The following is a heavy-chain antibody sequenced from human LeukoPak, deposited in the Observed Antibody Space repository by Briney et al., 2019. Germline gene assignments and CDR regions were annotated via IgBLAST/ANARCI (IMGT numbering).Heavy chain of an antibody. V-gene: IGHV1-2*06. CDR1: GYTFTGYY. D-gene: IGHD3-10*01. CDR3: ARVGEYGSGSYYVY. J-gene: IGHJ4*02. Sequence: ASVKVSCKASGYTFTGYYMHWVRQAPGQGLEWMGRIDPNSGGTNYAQKFQGRVTMTRDTSISTAYMELSRLRSDDTAVYYCARVGEYGSGSYYVYWGQGTLVTVSS. CDR2: IDPNSGGT.